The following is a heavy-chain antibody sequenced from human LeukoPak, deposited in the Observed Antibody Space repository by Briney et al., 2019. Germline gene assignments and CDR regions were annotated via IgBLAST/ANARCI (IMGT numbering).Heavy chain of an antibody. V-gene: IGHV3-53*01. CDR1: GFTVSSNS. CDR2: IYSGTI. D-gene: IGHD3-9*01. Sequence: SGGSLRLSCTVSGFTVSSNSMSWVRQAPGKGLEWVSFIYSGTIHYSDSVKGRFTISRDNSKNSLDLQMNSLRVEDTAVYYCAREGYDILTGQFDIWGQGTMVTVSS. J-gene: IGHJ3*02. CDR3: AREGYDILTGQFDI.